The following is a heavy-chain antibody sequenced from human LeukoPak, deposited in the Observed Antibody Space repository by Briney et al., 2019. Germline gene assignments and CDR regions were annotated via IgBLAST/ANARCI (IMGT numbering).Heavy chain of an antibody. V-gene: IGHV1-46*01. D-gene: IGHD4-11*01. CDR3: ARDPLQLLTVDYYGMDV. J-gene: IGHJ6*02. CDR1: GYTFTSYY. Sequence: ASVKVSCKASGYTFTSYYMHWVRQAPGRGLEWMGIINPSGGSTSYAQKFQGRVTMTRDTSTSTVYMELSSLRSEDTAVYYCARDPLQLLTVDYYGMDVWGQGTTVTVSS. CDR2: INPSGGST.